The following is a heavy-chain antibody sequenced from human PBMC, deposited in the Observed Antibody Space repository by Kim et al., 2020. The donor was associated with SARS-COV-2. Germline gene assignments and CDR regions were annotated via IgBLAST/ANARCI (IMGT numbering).Heavy chain of an antibody. Sequence: GGSLRLSCAASGFTFSNYAMTWVRQAPGKGLEWVSAISGNGGITYYAESVRGRFTISRDNSKSTLYLQMHSLRAEDTAVYFCAKESQFDSSGFHSDHWGQGTLLTVSS. V-gene: IGHV3-23*01. CDR1: GFTFSNYA. CDR2: ISGNGGIT. J-gene: IGHJ4*02. CDR3: AKESQFDSSGFHSDH. D-gene: IGHD3-22*01.